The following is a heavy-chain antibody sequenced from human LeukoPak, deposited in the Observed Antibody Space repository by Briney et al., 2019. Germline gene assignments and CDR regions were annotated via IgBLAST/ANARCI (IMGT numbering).Heavy chain of an antibody. Sequence: SETLSLTCTVSGGPLSSSSYYWGWIRQPPGKGLEWIGSIYYSGSTYYNPSLKSRVTISVDTSKNQFSLKLSSVTAADTAVYYCARGDPLVPANGMDVWGQGTTVTVSS. V-gene: IGHV4-39*07. CDR3: ARGDPLVPANGMDV. D-gene: IGHD2-2*01. J-gene: IGHJ6*02. CDR1: GGPLSSSSYY. CDR2: IYYSGST.